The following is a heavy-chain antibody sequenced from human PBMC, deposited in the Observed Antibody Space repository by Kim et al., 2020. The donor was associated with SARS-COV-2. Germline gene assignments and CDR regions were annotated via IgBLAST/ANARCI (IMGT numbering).Heavy chain of an antibody. Sequence: LSLTCAASGFTFNSFGMNWVRQGPGMGLQWVSSISTNSDYIYYSDSMKGRFSVSRDNTRNSLYLQMNDLQVEDTAIYYCTREIVEDCSGGSCYSWDYWGRGTLVTVSS. CDR1: GFTFNSFG. V-gene: IGHV3-21*06. CDR2: ISTNSDYI. CDR3: TREIVEDCSGGSCYSWDY. D-gene: IGHD2-15*01. J-gene: IGHJ4*02.